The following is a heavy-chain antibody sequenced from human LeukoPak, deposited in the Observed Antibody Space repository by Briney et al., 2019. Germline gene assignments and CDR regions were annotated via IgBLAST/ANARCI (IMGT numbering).Heavy chain of an antibody. J-gene: IGHJ4*02. CDR1: GGSFRGYY. CDR2: ISHSGST. V-gene: IGHV4-34*01. D-gene: IGHD3-10*01. CDR3: ARGRPRYYYGSGSYYRGPFDY. Sequence: NSSETLSLTCAVYGGSFRGYYWSWIRQPPGKGLEWIGEISHSGSTNHNPSLKSRVTISVDTSKNQFSLKLSSVTAADTAVYYCARGRPRYYYGSGSYYRGPFDYWGQGTLVTVSS.